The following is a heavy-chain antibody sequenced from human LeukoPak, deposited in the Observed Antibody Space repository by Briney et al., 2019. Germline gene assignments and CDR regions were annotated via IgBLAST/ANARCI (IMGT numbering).Heavy chain of an antibody. J-gene: IGHJ4*02. D-gene: IGHD3-3*02. Sequence: GTSLRLSCAASGFTFSEYAMNWVSQAPGKGLEWVSSISSSSSYIYYADSVKGRFTISRDNAKNSLYLQMNSLRAEDTAVYYCASLPHVWSGYYRYFDYWGQGTLVTVSS. CDR3: ASLPHVWSGYYRYFDY. CDR1: GFTFSEYA. CDR2: ISSSSSYI. V-gene: IGHV3-21*01.